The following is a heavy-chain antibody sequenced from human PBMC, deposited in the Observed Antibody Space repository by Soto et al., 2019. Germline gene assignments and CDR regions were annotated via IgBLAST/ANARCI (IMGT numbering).Heavy chain of an antibody. Sequence: ASVKVSCKASGGTFSSYAISWVRQAPGQGLEWMGGIIPIFGTANYAQKFQGRVTITADESTSTAYMELSSLRSEDTAVYYCARYYYDSSGYYAWFDPWGQGTLVTVSS. CDR3: ARYYYDSSGYYAWFDP. CDR2: IIPIFGTA. V-gene: IGHV1-69*13. CDR1: GGTFSSYA. D-gene: IGHD3-22*01. J-gene: IGHJ5*02.